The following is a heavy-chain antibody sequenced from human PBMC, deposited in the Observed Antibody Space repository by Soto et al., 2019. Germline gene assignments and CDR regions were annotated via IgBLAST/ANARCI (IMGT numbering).Heavy chain of an antibody. CDR3: ARTGREVVDAPQYNCFDP. Sequence: QVQLVQSGAEVKKPGASVKVSCKASGYTFTSYDIKCVRQATGQGLEWMGWMNPNSGNTVYAQQFQGRVPMTSNTSISPADVQLSSLRSEAAAVYYRARTGREVVDAPQYNCFDPGGQGTLVIVSS. D-gene: IGHD2-15*01. CDR2: MNPNSGNT. V-gene: IGHV1-8*01. J-gene: IGHJ5*02. CDR1: GYTFTSYD.